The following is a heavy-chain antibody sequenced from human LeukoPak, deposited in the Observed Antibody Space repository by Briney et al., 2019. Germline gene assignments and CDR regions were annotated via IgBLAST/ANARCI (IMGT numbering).Heavy chain of an antibody. J-gene: IGHJ5*02. CDR3: SKDPVPHGNGWYWFTP. Sequence: PGGSLRRYRAASGFTFSNYAVSWVRQAPGKGLEWVSGISGSGAKTYYADSVKGRFTISRDNSRNTLYIQMNSLRVEDTAVYYCSKDPVPHGNGWYWFTPRGHGALVTVSS. CDR2: ISGSGAKT. CDR1: GFTFSNYA. V-gene: IGHV3-23*01. D-gene: IGHD6-19*01.